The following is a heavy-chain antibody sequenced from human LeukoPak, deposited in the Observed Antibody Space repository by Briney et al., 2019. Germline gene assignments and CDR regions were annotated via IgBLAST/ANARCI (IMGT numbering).Heavy chain of an antibody. V-gene: IGHV3-74*01. D-gene: IGHD3-10*01. Sequence: PGGSLRLSCAASGFTFSNYWMHWVRLVPGKGLVWVSRINNDGSSRHYADSVKGRFTISRDNAKHTLYLQMNSLRGDDTAVYYCTRGGSRFTYYSAMDVWGQGTTVTVSS. CDR1: GFTFSNYW. J-gene: IGHJ6*02. CDR3: TRGGSRFTYYSAMDV. CDR2: INNDGSSR.